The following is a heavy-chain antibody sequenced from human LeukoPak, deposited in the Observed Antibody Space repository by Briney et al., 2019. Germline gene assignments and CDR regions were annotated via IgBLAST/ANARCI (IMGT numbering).Heavy chain of an antibody. D-gene: IGHD4-17*01. CDR1: EFTFSSFD. Sequence: GGSLRLSCAASEFTFSSFDINWVRQAPGKGLEWVSYFSFSRRITLYSDSVKGRFTISRDNSKNTLYLQMNSLRAEDTAVYYCARDPLDADYGDYAYYFDYWGQGTLVTVSS. V-gene: IGHV3-48*03. CDR3: ARDPLDADYGDYAYYFDY. J-gene: IGHJ4*02. CDR2: FSFSRRIT.